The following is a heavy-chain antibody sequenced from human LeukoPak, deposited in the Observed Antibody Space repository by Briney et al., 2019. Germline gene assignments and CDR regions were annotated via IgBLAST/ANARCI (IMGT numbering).Heavy chain of an antibody. Sequence: PSQTLSLTCAVSGGSISSGGYSWSWLRQPPGTGLEWIGYIYHSGSTYYNPSLKSRVTISVDRSKNQFSLKLSSVTAADTAVYYCATTREYYYYYGMDVWGQGTTVTVSS. CDR1: GGSISSGGYS. CDR3: ATTREYYYYYGMDV. V-gene: IGHV4-30-2*01. J-gene: IGHJ6*02. D-gene: IGHD5-24*01. CDR2: IYHSGST.